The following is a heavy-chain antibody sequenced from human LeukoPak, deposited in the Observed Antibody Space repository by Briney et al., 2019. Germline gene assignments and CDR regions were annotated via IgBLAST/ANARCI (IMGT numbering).Heavy chain of an antibody. Sequence: GGSLRLSCAASGFTFSSYEMNWVRQAPGKGLEWVSYISSSGSTIYYADSVKGRFTISRDNAKNSLYLQMNSLRAEDTAVYYCARGRYSFNNWFDPWGQGTLVTVSS. CDR2: ISSSGSTI. J-gene: IGHJ5*02. D-gene: IGHD5-18*01. CDR1: GFTFSSYE. V-gene: IGHV3-48*03. CDR3: ARGRYSFNNWFDP.